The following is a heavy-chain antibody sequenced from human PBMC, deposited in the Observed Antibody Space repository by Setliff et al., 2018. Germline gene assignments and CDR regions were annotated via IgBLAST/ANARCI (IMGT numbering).Heavy chain of an antibody. CDR1: GFTFSSYA. D-gene: IGHD3-3*01. Sequence: PGESLRLSCAASGFTFSSYAMSWVREAPGKGLEWVSAISGSGVSTYYADSVKGRFTISRDNSKNTLYLQMNSLRAEDTAVYYCAKVNNRFWSGYYPYYYGTDVWGQGTTVTVSS. J-gene: IGHJ6*02. CDR2: ISGSGVST. CDR3: AKVNNRFWSGYYPYYYGTDV. V-gene: IGHV3-23*01.